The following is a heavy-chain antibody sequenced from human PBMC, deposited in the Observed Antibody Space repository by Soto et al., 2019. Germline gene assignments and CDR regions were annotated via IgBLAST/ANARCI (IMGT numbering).Heavy chain of an antibody. CDR2: INAGNGNT. CDR1: GYTFTSYA. CDR3: ARDSWGLLRYFDPYNWFDP. D-gene: IGHD3-9*01. J-gene: IGHJ5*02. Sequence: GASVKVSCKASGYTFTSYAMHWVRQAPGQRLEWMGWINAGNGNTKYSQKFQGRVTITRDTSASTAYMELSSLRSEDTAVYYCARDSWGLLRYFDPYNWFDPWGQGTLVTVSS. V-gene: IGHV1-3*01.